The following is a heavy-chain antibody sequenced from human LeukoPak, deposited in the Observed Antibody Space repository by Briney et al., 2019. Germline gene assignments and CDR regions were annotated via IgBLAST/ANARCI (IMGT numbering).Heavy chain of an antibody. CDR3: ARVSLNREPDY. V-gene: IGHV1-69*13. Sequence: GASVKVSCKASGGTFSSYAISWVRQAPGQGLEWMGGIIPISGTANYAQKFQGRVTITADESTSTAYMELSRLRAEDTAVYYCARVSLNREPDYWGQGTLVTVSS. J-gene: IGHJ4*02. D-gene: IGHD1-14*01. CDR2: IIPISGTA. CDR1: GGTFSSYA.